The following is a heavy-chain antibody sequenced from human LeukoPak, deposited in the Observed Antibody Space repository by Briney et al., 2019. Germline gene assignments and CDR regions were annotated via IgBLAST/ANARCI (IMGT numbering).Heavy chain of an antibody. Sequence: GRSLRLSCAASGFTFLRHSMHWIRQAPGKGLEWVAVISYDGSNKYYAASVKGRFAISRDNSKDTLYLEMHSLRSDDTAVYYCARGLISEEFFRHWGQGTLVTVSS. CDR1: GFTFLRHS. J-gene: IGHJ1*01. CDR3: ARGLISEEFFRH. D-gene: IGHD2-21*01. V-gene: IGHV3-30*09. CDR2: ISYDGSNK.